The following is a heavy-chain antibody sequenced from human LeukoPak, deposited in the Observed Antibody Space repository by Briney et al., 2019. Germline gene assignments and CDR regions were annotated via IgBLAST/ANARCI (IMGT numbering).Heavy chain of an antibody. Sequence: GESLKISCKGSGYSFTSHWIGWVRQMPGKGLEWMGIIYPGDSDTRYSPSFQGQVTISADKSISTAYLQWSSLKASDTAMYYCARIGIYYYYYMDVWGKGTTVTVSS. CDR3: ARIGIYYYYYMDV. V-gene: IGHV5-51*01. CDR1: GYSFTSHW. CDR2: IYPGDSDT. J-gene: IGHJ6*03.